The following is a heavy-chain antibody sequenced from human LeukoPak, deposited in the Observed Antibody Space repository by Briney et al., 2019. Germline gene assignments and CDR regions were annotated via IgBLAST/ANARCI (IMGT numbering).Heavy chain of an antibody. CDR2: ISSSGGST. CDR3: AKGLERESRLDS. V-gene: IGHV3-23*01. Sequence: GGSLRLSCAASGFTFRSYGMSWVRQTPGKGLEWVSAISSSGGSTYYADSVKGRFTISRDNSKNTLYLQMNSLRAEDTALYYCAKGLERESRLDSWGQGTLVTVSS. CDR1: GFTFRSYG. J-gene: IGHJ4*02. D-gene: IGHD1-1*01.